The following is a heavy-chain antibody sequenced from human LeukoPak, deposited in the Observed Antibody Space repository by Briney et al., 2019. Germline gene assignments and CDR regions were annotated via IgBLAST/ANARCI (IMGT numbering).Heavy chain of an antibody. Sequence: SETLSLTCTVSGGSISSYYWSWIRQPPGKGLEWIGYIYYNGSTNYNPSLKSRVTISVDTSKNQFSLKLSSVTAADTAVYYCARQGRISMIVVLIEDAFDIWGQGTMVTVPS. CDR3: ARQGRISMIVVLIEDAFDI. D-gene: IGHD3-22*01. V-gene: IGHV4-59*08. CDR1: GGSISSYY. J-gene: IGHJ3*02. CDR2: IYYNGST.